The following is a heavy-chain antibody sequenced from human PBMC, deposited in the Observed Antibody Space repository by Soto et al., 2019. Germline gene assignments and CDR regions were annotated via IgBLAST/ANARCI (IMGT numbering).Heavy chain of an antibody. J-gene: IGHJ6*02. V-gene: IGHV3-21*01. CDR2: ISSSSSYI. CDR3: AGAAIGYYYYGWDV. CDR1: GFTFSSYS. Sequence: VQLVESGGGVVQPGRSLRLSCAASGFTFSSYSMKWVRQAPGKGLEWVSSISSSSSYIYYEDSVKGRFTISRDNAKDSLYLQKNSLRAEDTAVYDCAGAAIGYYYYGWDVWCQGTTVTVS.